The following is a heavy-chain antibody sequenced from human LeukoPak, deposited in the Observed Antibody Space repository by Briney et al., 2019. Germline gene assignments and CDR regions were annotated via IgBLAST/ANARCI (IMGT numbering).Heavy chain of an antibody. Sequence: KPSETLSLTCTVSGGSISSYYWSWIRQPPGKGLEWIGHIYYSGSTNYNPSLKSRVTISVDTSKDQFSLKLSSVTAADTAVYYCARGLMMAVAGRGEFHYWGQGTLVTVSS. CDR3: ARGLMMAVAGRGEFHY. D-gene: IGHD6-13*01. CDR2: IYYSGST. V-gene: IGHV4-59*01. CDR1: GGSISSYY. J-gene: IGHJ4*02.